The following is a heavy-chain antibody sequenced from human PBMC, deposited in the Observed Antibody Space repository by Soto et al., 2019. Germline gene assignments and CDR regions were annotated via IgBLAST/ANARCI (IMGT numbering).Heavy chain of an antibody. D-gene: IGHD3-10*01. J-gene: IGHJ6*02. CDR3: ARDLTLYYGSGSPTYGMDV. Sequence: LSLTCTVSGGSISSYYWSWIRQPAGKGLEWIGRIYTSGSTNYNPSLKSRVTMSVDTCKNQFSLKLSSVTAADTAVYYCARDLTLYYGSGSPTYGMDVWGQGTTVTVSS. V-gene: IGHV4-4*07. CDR1: GGSISSYY. CDR2: IYTSGST.